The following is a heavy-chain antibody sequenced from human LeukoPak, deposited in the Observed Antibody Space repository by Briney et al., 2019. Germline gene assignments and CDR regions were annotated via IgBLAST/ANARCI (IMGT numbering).Heavy chain of an antibody. V-gene: IGHV1-8*01. CDR1: GYTFTSYD. Sequence: ASVKVSCKASGYTFTSYDINWVRQATGQGLEWTGWKNPNSGRTGSAQKFQGRLTMTTNTSISTAYMELSSLTSEDTAVYYCARGPVSTHGMDVWGQGTTVTVSS. CDR2: KNPNSGRT. D-gene: IGHD2-2*01. J-gene: IGHJ6*02. CDR3: ARGPVSTHGMDV.